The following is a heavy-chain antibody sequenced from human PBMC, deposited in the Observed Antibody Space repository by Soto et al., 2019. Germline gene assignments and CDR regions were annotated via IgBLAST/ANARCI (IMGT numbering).Heavy chain of an antibody. J-gene: IGHJ4*02. Sequence: GEYLKISCQGTAYRFSSSRIGRVHKKPGKGLEWMGNVYRSDSEFRYSPAFEGQITIADDNSINSDYLQLLNLKASHSASYYRTKGATSSLDSWGQGSRVTVCS. D-gene: IGHD2-15*01. CDR1: AYRFSSSR. V-gene: IGHV5-51*07. CDR2: VYRSDSEF. CDR3: TKGATSSLDS.